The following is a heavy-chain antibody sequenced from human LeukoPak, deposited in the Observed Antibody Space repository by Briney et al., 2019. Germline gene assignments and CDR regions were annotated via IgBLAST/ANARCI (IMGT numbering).Heavy chain of an antibody. Sequence: ASVKVSCKASGYTFTSYGISWVRQAPGQGLEWMGWISAYNGNTNYAQKLQGRVTMTTDTSTSTAYMELRSLRSDDTAVYYCARDYGRRIAAAGWYVGYWGQGTLVTVSS. D-gene: IGHD6-13*01. CDR2: ISAYNGNT. J-gene: IGHJ4*02. V-gene: IGHV1-18*01. CDR3: ARDYGRRIAAAGWYVGY. CDR1: GYTFTSYG.